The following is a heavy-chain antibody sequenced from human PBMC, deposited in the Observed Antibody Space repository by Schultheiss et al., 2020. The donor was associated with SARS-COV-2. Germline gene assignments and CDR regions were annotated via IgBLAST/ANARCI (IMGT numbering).Heavy chain of an antibody. D-gene: IGHD2-2*03. Sequence: SETLSLTCTVSGGSISSSSYYWGWIRQPPGKGLEWIGSIYYSGSTYYNPSLKSRVTISVDTSKNQFSLKLSSVTAADTAVYYCARQDVDIVVVPAAYIWGWFDPWGQGTLVTVSS. CDR2: IYYSGST. V-gene: IGHV4-39*01. CDR3: ARQDVDIVVVPAAYIWGWFDP. CDR1: GGSISSSSYY. J-gene: IGHJ5*02.